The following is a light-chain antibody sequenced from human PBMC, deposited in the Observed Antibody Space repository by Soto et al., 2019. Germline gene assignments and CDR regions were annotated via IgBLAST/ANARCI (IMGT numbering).Light chain of an antibody. V-gene: IGKV1-39*01. Sequence: DIQMTQSPSSLSASVGDRVTITCRASQSISTLLNWYQQKPGKAPKVLIYAASSSYSGVPSRFSGGGSGTDFTLTISSLQPEDFATYYCQQSYSTPRTFGQGTKLEIK. J-gene: IGKJ2*01. CDR1: QSISTL. CDR3: QQSYSTPRT. CDR2: AAS.